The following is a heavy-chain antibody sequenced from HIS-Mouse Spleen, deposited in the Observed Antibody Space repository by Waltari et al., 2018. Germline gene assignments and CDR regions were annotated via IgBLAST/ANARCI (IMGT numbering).Heavy chain of an antibody. J-gene: IGHJ4*02. D-gene: IGHD7-27*01. Sequence: QVQLVQSGAEVKKPGASVKVSCKASGYTFTGYYMHWVRQAPGQGLEGMGWINPNRGGTNYAQKFQGRVTMTRDTSSSTAYMELSRLRSDDTAVYYCARALGYYFDYWGQGTLVTVSS. CDR2: INPNRGGT. CDR1: GYTFTGYY. V-gene: IGHV1-2*02. CDR3: ARALGYYFDY.